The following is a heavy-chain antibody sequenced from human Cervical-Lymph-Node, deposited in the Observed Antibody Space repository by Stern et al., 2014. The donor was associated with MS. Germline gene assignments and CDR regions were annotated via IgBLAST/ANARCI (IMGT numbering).Heavy chain of an antibody. Sequence: QVQLVQSGAEVTTPGASVKVSCKASGYTFTEYAISWVRQAPGQGLEWMGWIGTNIGKTNYAKKLHGRVTLATDTSTSTVYMELRSLRSDDTAMYYCRAGSDAFDIWGQGTMVTVSS. CDR2: IGTNIGKT. CDR3: RAGSDAFDI. D-gene: IGHD6-13*01. J-gene: IGHJ3*02. V-gene: IGHV1-18*01. CDR1: GYTFTEYA.